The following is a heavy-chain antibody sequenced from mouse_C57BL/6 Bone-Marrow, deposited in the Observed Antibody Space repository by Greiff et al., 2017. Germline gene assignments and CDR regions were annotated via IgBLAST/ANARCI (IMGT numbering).Heavy chain of an antibody. V-gene: IGHV1-52*01. D-gene: IGHD2-4*01. J-gene: IGHJ3*01. CDR3: GRTRLRRGAGFAY. CDR1: GYTFTSYW. Sequence: VQLQQPGAELVRPGSSVKLSCKASGYTFTSYWMHWVKQRPIQGLEWIGNIDPSDSETHYNQKFKDKATLTVDKSSSTAYMQLSSLTSEDSAVXYCGRTRLRRGAGFAYWGQGTLVTVSA. CDR2: IDPSDSET.